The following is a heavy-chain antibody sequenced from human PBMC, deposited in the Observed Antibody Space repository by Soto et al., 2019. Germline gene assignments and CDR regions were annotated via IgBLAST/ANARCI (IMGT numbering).Heavy chain of an antibody. V-gene: IGHV3-23*01. Sequence: GGSLRLSCAASGFTFSSYAMSWVRQAPGKGLEWVSAISGSGGSTYYADSVKGRFTISRDNSKNTLYLQRNSLRAEDTAVYYCAKDGVGFLEWLFDYWGQGTLVTVSS. D-gene: IGHD3-3*01. CDR1: GFTFSSYA. J-gene: IGHJ4*02. CDR3: AKDGVGFLEWLFDY. CDR2: ISGSGGST.